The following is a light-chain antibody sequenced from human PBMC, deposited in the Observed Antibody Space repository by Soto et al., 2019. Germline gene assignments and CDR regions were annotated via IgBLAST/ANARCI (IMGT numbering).Light chain of an antibody. CDR2: GAS. Sequence: EIVLTQSPGTLSLSPGERATLSCRASQSVSSSYLAWYQQKPGQAPRLLIYGASSRATGIPDRFSGSGSGTDFTLTISRLEPEDFAVYYCQQYGSSLSSFGQGTKVESK. CDR3: QQYGSSLSS. CDR1: QSVSSSY. J-gene: IGKJ1*01. V-gene: IGKV3-20*01.